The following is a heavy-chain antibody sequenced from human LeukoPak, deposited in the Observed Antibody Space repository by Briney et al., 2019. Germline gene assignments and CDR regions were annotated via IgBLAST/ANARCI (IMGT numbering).Heavy chain of an antibody. CDR1: GASISSGSNY. Sequence: TSETLSLTCSVSGASISSGSNYWGWIRQPPGKTLEWIGSIYSSGSTYYNPSLKSRVIIIIDTPKNHFSLTLSSVTAADTAVYYCARTYSSGWYFVFDPWGQGTLVTVSS. V-gene: IGHV4-39*07. CDR3: ARTYSSGWYFVFDP. CDR2: IYSSGST. D-gene: IGHD6-19*01. J-gene: IGHJ5*02.